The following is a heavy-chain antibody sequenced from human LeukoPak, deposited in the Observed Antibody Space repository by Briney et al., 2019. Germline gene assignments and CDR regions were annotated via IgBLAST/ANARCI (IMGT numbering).Heavy chain of an antibody. CDR3: TKDPNGDYIGAFDP. CDR1: GFSFSSFA. CDR2: TTGGHYAT. D-gene: IGHD4-17*01. J-gene: IGHJ5*02. V-gene: IGHV3-23*01. Sequence: GGSLRLSCAASGFSFSSFAMTWVRQAPGKGLEWVSSTTGGHYATYNTDSVKGRFTISRDNAKNTLYLQMNSLRADDTAIYYCTKDPNGDYIGAFDPWGQGTLVTVSS.